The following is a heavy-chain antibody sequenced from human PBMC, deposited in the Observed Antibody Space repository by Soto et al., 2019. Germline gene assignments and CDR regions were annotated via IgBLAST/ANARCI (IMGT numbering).Heavy chain of an antibody. CDR1: VYSFSSHW. V-gene: IGHV5-51*01. J-gene: IGHJ4*02. CDR2: IYPGDSNI. CDR3: ARHLDEYSSASGFDY. D-gene: IGHD6-6*01. Sequence: GESLKSAGKGSVYSFSSHWIGWVRQMPGKGLEWMGIIYPGDSNIRYSPSFEGQIDMSADRSINTAYLRLSSLKASDTATYYCARHLDEYSSASGFDYWGQGTLVTVSS.